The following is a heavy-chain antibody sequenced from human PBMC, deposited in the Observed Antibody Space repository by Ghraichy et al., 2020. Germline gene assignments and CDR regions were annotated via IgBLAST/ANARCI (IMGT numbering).Heavy chain of an antibody. J-gene: IGHJ4*02. V-gene: IGHV4-4*09. CDR1: GGSISSYY. CDR2: IYTSGST. CDR3: ARTRSIAAATDFDY. Sequence: SETLSLTCTVSGGSISSYYWSWIRQPPGKGLEWIGYIYTSGSTNYNPSLKSRVTISVDTSKNQFSLKLSSVTAADTAVYYCARTRSIAAATDFDYWGQGTLVTVSS. D-gene: IGHD6-13*01.